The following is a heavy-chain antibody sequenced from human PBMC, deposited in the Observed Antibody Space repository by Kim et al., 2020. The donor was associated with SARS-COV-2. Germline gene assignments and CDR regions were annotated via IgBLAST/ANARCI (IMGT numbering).Heavy chain of an antibody. V-gene: IGHV3-7*01. D-gene: IGHD3-22*01. J-gene: IGHJ4*02. CDR2: IEQDGSKN. Sequence: GGSLRLSCAASGFTFSSYWMSWVRQAPGKGLEWVANIEQDGSKNYYVDSVKGRFTTSRDNARNSLYLQMNSLRAEDTAVYYCARGYYYDSSGYYADYWGQGTLVTVSS. CDR1: GFTFSSYW. CDR3: ARGYYYDSSGYYADY.